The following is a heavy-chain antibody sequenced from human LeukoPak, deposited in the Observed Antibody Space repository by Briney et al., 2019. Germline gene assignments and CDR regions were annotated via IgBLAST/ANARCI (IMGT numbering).Heavy chain of an antibody. Sequence: PGKSLTLSCVVSGFNFDNFAMHWVRQPLGKGLEWVAVISHDARTKYYADSMKGRITISRDNSKNTLFLQMNNLRTEDTAVYFCARPSPPGDGYNPTDHWGQGTLVTVSS. CDR2: ISHDARTK. D-gene: IGHD5-24*01. CDR1: GFNFDNFA. J-gene: IGHJ5*02. V-gene: IGHV3-30*04. CDR3: ARPSPPGDGYNPTDH.